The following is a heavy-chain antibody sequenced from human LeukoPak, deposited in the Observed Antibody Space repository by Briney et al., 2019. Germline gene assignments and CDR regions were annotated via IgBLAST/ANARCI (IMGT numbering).Heavy chain of an antibody. CDR2: ISGSGGSA. CDR3: AKTGYSSGWYRIWDY. CDR1: GFTFSSFE. V-gene: IGHV3-23*01. Sequence: GGSLRLSCAASGFTFSSFEMSWVRQALGKGLGWVSAISGSGGSAYYADSVKGRFTISRDNSRNSLSLQMYSLRAEDTALYYCAKTGYSSGWYRIWDYWGQGTLVTVSS. J-gene: IGHJ4*02. D-gene: IGHD6-19*01.